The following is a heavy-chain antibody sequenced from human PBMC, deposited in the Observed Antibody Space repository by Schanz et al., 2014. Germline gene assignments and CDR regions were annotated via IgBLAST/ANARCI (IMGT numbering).Heavy chain of an antibody. D-gene: IGHD5-12*01. CDR2: ISAYNGNT. V-gene: IGHV1-18*01. CDR1: GYTLSAYS. CDR3: ARDFSAYVGNYFDY. Sequence: QVQLVQSGTQVKKPGASVKVSCKASGYTLSAYSLHWVRQAPGQGLVWMGWISAYNGNTNYAQKLQGRVTMTTDTSTSTSYMELTSLRFDDTAVYYCARDFSAYVGNYFDYWGQGTLVTVSS. J-gene: IGHJ4*02.